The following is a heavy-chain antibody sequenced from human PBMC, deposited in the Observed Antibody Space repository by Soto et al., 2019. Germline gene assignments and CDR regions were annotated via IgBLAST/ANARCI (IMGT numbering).Heavy chain of an antibody. J-gene: IGHJ4*02. Sequence: EVQLVESGGGLVKPGGSLRLSCAVSGFTFSSYSMNWVRQAPGKGLEWVSSIGGSGGYIYYADSVKGRFTISRDNTKNSLYLQMSSLRVDDTAVYHCAKGGGNYRPFDSWGQGTQVTVSS. CDR2: IGGSGGYI. CDR1: GFTFSSYS. CDR3: AKGGGNYRPFDS. D-gene: IGHD1-26*01. V-gene: IGHV3-21*04.